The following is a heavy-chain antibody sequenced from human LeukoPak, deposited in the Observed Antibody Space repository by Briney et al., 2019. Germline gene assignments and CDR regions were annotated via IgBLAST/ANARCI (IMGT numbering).Heavy chain of an antibody. CDR2: INAGNGNT. J-gene: IGHJ5*02. D-gene: IGHD6-13*01. CDR3: ARGSSSWRNWFDP. CDR1: GYTFTSYA. V-gene: IGHV1-3*01. Sequence: ASVKVSCKASGYTFTSYAMHWVRQAPGQRLEWMGWINAGNGNTKYSQKFQGRVTITRDTSASTAYMELSSLRSEDTAVYYCARGSSSWRNWFDPWGQGTLVTVSS.